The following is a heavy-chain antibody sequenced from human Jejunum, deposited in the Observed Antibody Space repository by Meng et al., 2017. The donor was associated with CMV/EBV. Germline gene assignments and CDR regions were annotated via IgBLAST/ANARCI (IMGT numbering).Heavy chain of an antibody. CDR1: GHSINHYY. CDR3: ATGKYYYNGMDV. V-gene: IGHV4-59*01. Sequence: CNLSGHSINHYYWSCIRQPPGKGLEWLGYIYYSGTTNYNPSLKSRVTISKDTSKNQFSLKLNSVTTADTAVYYCATGKYYYNGMDVWGQGTTVTVSS. CDR2: IYYSGTT. J-gene: IGHJ6*02.